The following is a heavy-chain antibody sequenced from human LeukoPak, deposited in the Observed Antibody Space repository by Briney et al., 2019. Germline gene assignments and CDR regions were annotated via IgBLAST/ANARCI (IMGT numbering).Heavy chain of an antibody. J-gene: IGHJ5*02. V-gene: IGHV1-18*01. CDR3: ERTVDSYNWRENWFDP. D-gene: IGHD1-20*01. Sequence: WASVKVSCNASGYTFSRYGISWVRQAPGPGLEWMGWISAYNGNAKYAQTLQGRVTMTTDTSTSTAYMELRSLTSDDTAVYYCERTVDSYNWRENWFDPWGQGTLVTVSS. CDR1: GYTFSRYG. CDR2: ISAYNGNA.